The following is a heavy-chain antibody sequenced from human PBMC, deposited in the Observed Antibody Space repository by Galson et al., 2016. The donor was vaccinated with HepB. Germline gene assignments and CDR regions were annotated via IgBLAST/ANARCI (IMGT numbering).Heavy chain of an antibody. CDR1: GFTFSSFS. D-gene: IGHD2-2*01. V-gene: IGHV3-48*02. J-gene: IGHJ6*02. CDR2: ISSSSDTI. Sequence: SLRLSCAVSGFTFSSFSMNWVRQAPGKGLEWVSYISSSSDTIYYADSVKGRFTISRDNAKNSLYLQMNSLRDGDTAVYYCARGYCSSTSSCGMDVWGQGTTVTVSS. CDR3: ARGYCSSTSSCGMDV.